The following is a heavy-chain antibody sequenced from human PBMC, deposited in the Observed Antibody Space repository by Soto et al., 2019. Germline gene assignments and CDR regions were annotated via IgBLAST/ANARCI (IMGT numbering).Heavy chain of an antibody. CDR2: IYHSGST. CDR1: GGSISSGGYS. V-gene: IGHV4-30-2*01. CDR3: ARVGIAASGGMDV. D-gene: IGHD6-13*01. J-gene: IGHJ6*02. Sequence: LSLTCAVSGGSISSGGYSWSWIRQPPGKGLEWIGYIYHSGSTYYNPSLKSRVTISVDRSKNQFSLKLSSVTAADTAVYYCARVGIAASGGMDVWGQGTTVTVSS.